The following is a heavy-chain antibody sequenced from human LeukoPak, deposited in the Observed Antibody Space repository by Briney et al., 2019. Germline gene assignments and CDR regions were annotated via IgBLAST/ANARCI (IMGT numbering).Heavy chain of an antibody. CDR3: ARSLVGSTSP. CDR2: IYYSGST. V-gene: IGHV4-59*12. J-gene: IGHJ5*02. D-gene: IGHD2-15*01. CDR1: GGSISSYY. Sequence: PSETLSLTCTVSGGSISSYYWSWIRQPPGKGLEWIGYIYYSGSTNYNPSLKSRVTISVDTSKNQFSLKLSSVTAADTAVYYCARSLVGSTSPWGQGTLVTVSS.